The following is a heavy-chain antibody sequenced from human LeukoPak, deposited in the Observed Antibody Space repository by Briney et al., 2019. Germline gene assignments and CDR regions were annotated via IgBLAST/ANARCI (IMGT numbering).Heavy chain of an antibody. CDR1: GGTFSSYA. V-gene: IGHV1-69*13. D-gene: IGHD3-3*01. Sequence: SVKVSCKASGGTFSSYAISWVRQAPGQGLEWMGGVIPIFGTANYAQKFQGRVTITADESTSTAYMELSSLRSEDTAVYYCARTDDFPFYYMDVWGKGTTVTVSS. CDR2: VIPIFGTA. CDR3: ARTDDFPFYYMDV. J-gene: IGHJ6*03.